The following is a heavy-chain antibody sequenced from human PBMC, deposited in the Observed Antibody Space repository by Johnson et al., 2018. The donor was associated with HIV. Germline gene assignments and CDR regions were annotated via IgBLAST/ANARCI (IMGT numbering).Heavy chain of an antibody. CDR3: AREPGRRELRRDAFDI. CDR2: ISWNSGGST. V-gene: IGHV3-9*01. CDR1: GFTFDDYA. J-gene: IGHJ3*02. D-gene: IGHD1-26*01. Sequence: VQLVESGGGLVQPGRSLRLSCAASGFTFDDYAMHWVRQAPGTGLEWVSGISWNSGGSTYYADSVQGRFTISRDNSKNTLYVQMNSLRAEDTAVYFCAREPGRRELRRDAFDIWGQGTMVTVSS.